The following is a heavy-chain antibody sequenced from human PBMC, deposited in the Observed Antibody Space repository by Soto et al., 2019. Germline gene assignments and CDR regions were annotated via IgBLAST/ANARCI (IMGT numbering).Heavy chain of an antibody. Sequence: SETLSLTCSVSGDSVSSGSSYWNWIRQPPGKGLEWIGYIYYSGSTNYNPSLKSRVSISLDTSNNQFSLNLNSLTAADTAVYYCARDSYSHLWPWGQGTLVTVSS. V-gene: IGHV4-61*01. D-gene: IGHD4-4*01. CDR3: ARDSYSHLWP. CDR2: IYYSGST. J-gene: IGHJ5*02. CDR1: GDSVSSGSSY.